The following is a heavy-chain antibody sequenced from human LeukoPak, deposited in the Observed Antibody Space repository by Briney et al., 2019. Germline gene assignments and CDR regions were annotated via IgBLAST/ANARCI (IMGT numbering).Heavy chain of an antibody. Sequence: ASVKVSCKASGYTFTSYDINWVRQATGQGLEWMGWMNPNSGNTGYAQKFQGRVTMTRNTSISTAYMELSSLRSEGTAVYYCAAVKGSSTSTYYYYGMDVWGQGTTVTVSS. J-gene: IGHJ6*02. CDR1: GYTFTSYD. CDR3: AAVKGSSTSTYYYYGMDV. D-gene: IGHD2-2*01. V-gene: IGHV1-8*01. CDR2: MNPNSGNT.